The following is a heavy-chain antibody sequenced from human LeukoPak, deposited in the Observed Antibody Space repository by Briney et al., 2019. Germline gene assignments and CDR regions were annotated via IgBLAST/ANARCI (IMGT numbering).Heavy chain of an antibody. Sequence: SGGSLRLSCAASGFTFSSYGMSWVRQAPGKGLEWVSAISGSGGSTYYADSVKGRFTISRDNSKNTLYLQMNSLRAEDTAVYYCAKAPATGYYYYYMDVWGKGTTVTISS. CDR2: ISGSGGST. CDR1: GFTFSSYG. V-gene: IGHV3-23*01. CDR3: AKAPATGYYYYYMDV. J-gene: IGHJ6*03. D-gene: IGHD2-15*01.